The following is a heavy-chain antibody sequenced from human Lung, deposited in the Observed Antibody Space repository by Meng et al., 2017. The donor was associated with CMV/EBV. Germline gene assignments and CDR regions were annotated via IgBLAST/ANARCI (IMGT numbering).Heavy chain of an antibody. J-gene: IGHJ6*02. CDR3: ARDYGWGAVTRYYYYGMDV. V-gene: IGHV4-61*01. Sequence: SXTXSLXXTVSGGSVSSGSYYWSWIRQPPGKGLEWIGYIYYSGSTNYNPSLKSRVTISVDTSKNQFSLKLSSVTAADTAVYYCARDYGWGAVTRYYYYGMDVXGQGXTVTVSS. D-gene: IGHD3-16*01. CDR1: GGSVSSGSYY. CDR2: IYYSGST.